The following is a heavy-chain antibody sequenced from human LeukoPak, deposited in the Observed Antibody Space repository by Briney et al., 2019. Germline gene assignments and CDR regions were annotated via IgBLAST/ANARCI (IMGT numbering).Heavy chain of an antibody. D-gene: IGHD3-10*01. CDR2: ISSSSSTI. CDR1: GFTFSSYS. J-gene: IGHJ5*02. V-gene: IGHV3-48*02. CDR3: ASLWFGENWFDP. Sequence: GGSLRLSCAASGFTFSSYSMNWVRQAPGKGLEWVSYISSSSSTIYYADSVKGRFTISRDNAKNSLYLQMNSLRDEDTAAYYCASLWFGENWFDPWGQGTLVTVSS.